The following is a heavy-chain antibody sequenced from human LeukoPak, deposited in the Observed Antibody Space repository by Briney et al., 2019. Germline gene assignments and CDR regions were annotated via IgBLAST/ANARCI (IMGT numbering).Heavy chain of an antibody. CDR2: IYYSGST. D-gene: IGHD3-22*01. V-gene: IGHV4-59*01. J-gene: IGHJ4*02. Sequence: SETLSLTCTVSGGSISSYYWSWIRQPPGKGLEWIGYIYYSGSTNYNPSLKSRVTISVDTSKNQFSLKLSSVTAADTAVYYCARDSSGYYLGDFDYWGQGTLVTVSS. CDR1: GGSISSYY. CDR3: ARDSSGYYLGDFDY.